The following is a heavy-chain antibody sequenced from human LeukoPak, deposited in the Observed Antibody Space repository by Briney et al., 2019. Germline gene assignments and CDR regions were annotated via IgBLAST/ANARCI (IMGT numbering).Heavy chain of an antibody. D-gene: IGHD4-11*01. CDR2: ISGSGGST. Sequence: PGGSLRLSCAASGFTFSGYAMSWVRQAPGKGLEWVSAISGSGGSTYYADSVKGRFTISRDNAKNSLYLQMNSLRAEDTAVYYCARDRYSMEYYFDYWGQGTLVTVSS. CDR3: ARDRYSMEYYFDY. CDR1: GFTFSGYA. V-gene: IGHV3-23*01. J-gene: IGHJ4*02.